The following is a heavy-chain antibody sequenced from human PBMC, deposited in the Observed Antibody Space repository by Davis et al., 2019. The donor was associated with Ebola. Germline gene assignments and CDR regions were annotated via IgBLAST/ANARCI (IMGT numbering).Heavy chain of an antibody. J-gene: IGHJ5*02. Sequence: SVTVPCQASLYTLTSYGISWVRQAPGQGLEWMGWISAYNGNTNYAQKLQGRVTMTTATSTTTAYMDLRSLRSDDTAVYYCARDLVVGAFDPWGQGTLVTVSS. D-gene: IGHD2-15*01. CDR2: ISAYNGNT. V-gene: IGHV1-18*01. CDR3: ARDLVVGAFDP. CDR1: LYTLTSYG.